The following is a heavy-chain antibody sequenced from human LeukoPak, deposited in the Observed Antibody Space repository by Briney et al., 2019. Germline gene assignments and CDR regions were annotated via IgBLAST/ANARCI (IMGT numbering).Heavy chain of an antibody. Sequence: PGRSLRLSCAASGFTFSSYSMNWVRQAPGKGLEWVSYISSSSSTIYYADSVKGRFTISRDNAKNSLYLQMNSLRAEDTAVYYCARDPPQYSSSWGQGTMVTVSS. CDR1: GFTFSSYS. V-gene: IGHV3-48*01. CDR3: ARDPPQYSSS. J-gene: IGHJ3*01. CDR2: ISSSSSTI. D-gene: IGHD6-13*01.